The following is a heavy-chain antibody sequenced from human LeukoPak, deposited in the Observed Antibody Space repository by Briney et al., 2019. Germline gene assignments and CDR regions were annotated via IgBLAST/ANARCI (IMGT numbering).Heavy chain of an antibody. CDR3: ASLRRGYSYPWWFDP. D-gene: IGHD5-18*01. CDR2: IIPIFGTA. Sequence: SVKVSCKASGGTFISYAISWVGQAPGQGLEWMGGIIPIFGTANYAQKFQGRVTITTDESTSTAYMELSSLRSEDTAVYYCASLRRGYSYPWWFDPWGQGTLVTVSS. V-gene: IGHV1-69*05. J-gene: IGHJ5*02. CDR1: GGTFISYA.